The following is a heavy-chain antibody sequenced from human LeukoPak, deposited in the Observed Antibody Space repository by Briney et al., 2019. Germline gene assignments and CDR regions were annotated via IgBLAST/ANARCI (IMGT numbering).Heavy chain of an antibody. CDR3: ASSSSWYPSPDY. CDR2: IKQDGSEK. Sequence: GGSLRLSCAASGFTFGSYWMSWVRQAPGKGLEWVANIKQDGSEKYYVDSVKGRFTISRDNAKNSLYLQMNSLRAEDTAVYYCASSSSWYPSPDYWGQGTLVTVSS. CDR1: GFTFGSYW. V-gene: IGHV3-7*01. D-gene: IGHD6-13*01. J-gene: IGHJ4*02.